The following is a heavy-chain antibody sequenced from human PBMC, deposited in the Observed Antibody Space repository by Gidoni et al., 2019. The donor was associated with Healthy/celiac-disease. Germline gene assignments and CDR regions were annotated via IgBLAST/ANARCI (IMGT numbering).Heavy chain of an antibody. D-gene: IGHD2-15*01. CDR3: ARDLATVVNPGWYFDL. V-gene: IGHV1-2*02. Sequence: QVQLVQSGAAVKKTGASVTVSCKASGYTFTRNYMHWVRQAPGQGLEWMGWINPNSGGTNDAQKFQGRVTMTRDTSISTAYMELSRLRSDDTAVYYCARDLATVVNPGWYFDLWGRGTLVTVSA. CDR2: INPNSGGT. J-gene: IGHJ2*01. CDR1: GYTFTRNY.